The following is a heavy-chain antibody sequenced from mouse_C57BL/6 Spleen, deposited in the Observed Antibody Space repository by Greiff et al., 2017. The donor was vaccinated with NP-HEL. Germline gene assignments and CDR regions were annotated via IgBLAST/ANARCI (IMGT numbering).Heavy chain of an antibody. D-gene: IGHD3-2*02. CDR2: INPSTGGT. Sequence: VQLQQSGPELVKPGASVKISCKASGYSFTGYYMNWVKQSPETSLEWIGEINPSTGGTTYNQKFKAKATLTVDKSSSKAYMQLKSLTAEDAAVDYCARHSSGYGCAYWGQGTLVTVSA. V-gene: IGHV1-42*01. CDR3: ARHSSGYGCAY. J-gene: IGHJ3*01. CDR1: GYSFTGYY.